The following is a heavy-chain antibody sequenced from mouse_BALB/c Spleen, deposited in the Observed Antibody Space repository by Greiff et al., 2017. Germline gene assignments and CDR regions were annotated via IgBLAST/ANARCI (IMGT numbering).Heavy chain of an antibody. CDR2: IRNKANGYTT. CDR3: ARDGNYGERFDY. Sequence: EVQVVESGGGLVQPGGSLRLSCATSGFTFTDYYMSWVRQPPGKALEWLGFIRNKANGYTTEYSASVKGRFTISRDNSQSILYLQMNTLRAEDSATYYCARDGNYGERFDYWGQGTTLTVSS. J-gene: IGHJ2*01. CDR1: GFTFTDYY. D-gene: IGHD2-1*01. V-gene: IGHV7-3*02.